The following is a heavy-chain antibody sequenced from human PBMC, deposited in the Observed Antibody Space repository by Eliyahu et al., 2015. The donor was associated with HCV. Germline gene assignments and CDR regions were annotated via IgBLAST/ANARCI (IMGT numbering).Heavy chain of an antibody. J-gene: IGHJ4*02. CDR1: GFTFSSXG. Sequence: QVQLVESGGGVVQPGXSLRLSCAAXGFTFSSXGMHWVRQAPGKGLEWVAVIWYDGTNKYYVDSVKGRFTISRDNSKNTLYLQMNSLRAEDTAVYYCARAPANYGDYAAFAYWGQGTLVTVSS. V-gene: IGHV3-33*01. CDR2: IWYDGTNK. CDR3: ARAPANYGDYAAFAY. D-gene: IGHD4-17*01.